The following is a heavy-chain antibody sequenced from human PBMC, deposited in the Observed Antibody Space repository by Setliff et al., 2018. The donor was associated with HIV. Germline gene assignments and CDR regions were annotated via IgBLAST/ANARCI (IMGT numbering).Heavy chain of an antibody. V-gene: IGHV1-69*05. CDR1: GGTFSSYV. CDR3: ARAAVAGPWRKLDY. Sequence: GASVKVSCKASGGTFSSYVISWVRQAPGQGPEWMGGIIPIFGTASHAQKFQGRVTITTDTSTSTAYMELRSLRSDDTAVYYCARAAVAGPWRKLDYWGQGTLVTV. D-gene: IGHD6-19*01. CDR2: IIPIFGTA. J-gene: IGHJ4*02.